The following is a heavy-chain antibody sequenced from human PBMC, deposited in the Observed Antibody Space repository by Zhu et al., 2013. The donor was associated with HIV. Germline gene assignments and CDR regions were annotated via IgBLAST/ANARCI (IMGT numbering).Heavy chain of an antibody. V-gene: IGHV1-69*01. CDR1: GGTFSSYA. J-gene: IGHJ6*02. D-gene: IGHD5-12*01. CDR3: ATDGYSGYSYYYGMNV. CDR2: IIPIFGTA. Sequence: QVQLVQSGAEVKKPGSSVKVSCKASGGTFSSYAISWVRQAPGQGLEWMGGIIPIFGTANYAQKFQDRVTIFADESTTTAYLELRSLRSEDTAMYFCATDGYSGYSYYYGMNVWGQGTTVTVSS.